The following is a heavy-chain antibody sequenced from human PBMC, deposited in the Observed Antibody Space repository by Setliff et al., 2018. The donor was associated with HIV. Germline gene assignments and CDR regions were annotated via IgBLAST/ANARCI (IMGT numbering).Heavy chain of an antibody. J-gene: IGHJ6*03. D-gene: IGHD2-2*01. CDR3: ARDCSSTSCPGSLNYYYYYYYMAV. V-gene: IGHV1-46*03. Sequence: GASVKVSCKASGYTFTSYYMHWVRQAPGQGLEWMGTINPSGGSTSYAQKFQGRVTLTRDTSTSTVYMEVISLRSDDTAVYYCARDCSSTSCPGSLNYYYYYYYMAVWAKGTTVTVSS. CDR1: GYTFTSYY. CDR2: INPSGGST.